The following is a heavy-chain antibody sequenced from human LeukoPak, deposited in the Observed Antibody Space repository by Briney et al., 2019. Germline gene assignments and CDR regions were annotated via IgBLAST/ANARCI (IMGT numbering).Heavy chain of an antibody. J-gene: IGHJ3*02. D-gene: IGHD3-10*01. CDR1: GFTFSDYS. Sequence: GGSLRLSCAASGFTFSDYSMNWVRQAPGKGLEWVSYIGANSAIYYADSVKGRFTISRDNAKNSLSLQMNSLRDDDTAVYYCAREGYYGAFDIWGQGIMVTVSS. CDR3: AREGYYGAFDI. V-gene: IGHV3-48*02. CDR2: IGANSAI.